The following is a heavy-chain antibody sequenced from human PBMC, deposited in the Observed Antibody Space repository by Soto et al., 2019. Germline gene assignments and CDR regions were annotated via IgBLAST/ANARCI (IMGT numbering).Heavy chain of an antibody. Sequence: QVQLQESGPGLVKPSETLSLTCTVSGGSIGNYYWSWIRQPPGKGLEWIGYIYYSGSTNYNPSLRSRVIISIDMSKNQFSLKLSSVTAAATAVYYCAHHGGWYTLPDYWMTVWGKGTTVTVSS. CDR3: AHHGGWYTLPDYWMTV. CDR2: IYYSGST. CDR1: GGSIGNYY. J-gene: IGHJ6*04. D-gene: IGHD1-20*01. V-gene: IGHV4-59*08.